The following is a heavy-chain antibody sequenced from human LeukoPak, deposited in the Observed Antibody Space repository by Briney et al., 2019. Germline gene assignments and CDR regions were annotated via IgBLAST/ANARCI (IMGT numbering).Heavy chain of an antibody. CDR2: ISYDGSNE. D-gene: IGHD3-16*01. CDR1: GFTFSSYV. CDR3: ARDMIRGSWGRSPFDF. V-gene: IGHV3-30*04. Sequence: GGSLRLSCAASGFTFSSYVMHWVRQAPGKGLEWVAIISYDGSNEYYADSVKGRFTISRDNSKNTLYLQMNSLTVEDTAVYYYARDMIRGSWGRSPFDFWGQGTLVTVSS. J-gene: IGHJ4*02.